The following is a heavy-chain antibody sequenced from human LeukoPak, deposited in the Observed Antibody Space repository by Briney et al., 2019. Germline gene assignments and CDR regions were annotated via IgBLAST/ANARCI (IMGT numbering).Heavy chain of an antibody. J-gene: IGHJ3*02. CDR3: VRGRSRYCSSTSCYTEAFDI. Sequence: GASVKVSCKASGYTFISYYMHWVRQAPGQGLEWMGIISPSGGSTSYAQNFQGRVTMTRDTSTSTVYMELSSLRSEDTAVYYCVRGRSRYCSSTSCYTEAFDIWGQGTMVTVSS. CDR1: GYTFISYY. V-gene: IGHV1-46*01. D-gene: IGHD2-2*02. CDR2: ISPSGGST.